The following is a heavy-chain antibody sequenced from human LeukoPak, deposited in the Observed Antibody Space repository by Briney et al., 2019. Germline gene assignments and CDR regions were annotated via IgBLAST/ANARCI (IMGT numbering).Heavy chain of an antibody. CDR3: AKDVDHWYFDL. CDR2: ISGSGGTT. J-gene: IGHJ2*01. D-gene: IGHD3/OR15-3a*01. Sequence: GGSLRLSCAASGFYFNTYAMSWVRQAPGKGLEWVSAISGSGGTTYYADSVKGRFTISRDNSKNTLYLQLNILRAEDAAVYYCAKDVDHWYFDLWGRGTLVTVSS. CDR1: GFYFNTYA. V-gene: IGHV3-23*01.